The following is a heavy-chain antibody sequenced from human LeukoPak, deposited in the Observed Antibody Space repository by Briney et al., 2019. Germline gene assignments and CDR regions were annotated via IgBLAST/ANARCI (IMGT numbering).Heavy chain of an antibody. Sequence: SETLSLTCTVSGGSISSSNYYWGWIRQPPGKGLEWIGSIYYSGSTYYNSSLKSRVAISVDTSKNQFSLKLSSVTAADTAVYYCAREGDYYDTSGTLDYWGQGTLVTVSS. D-gene: IGHD3-22*01. J-gene: IGHJ4*02. CDR3: AREGDYYDTSGTLDY. CDR2: IYYSGST. CDR1: GGSISSSNYY. V-gene: IGHV4-39*07.